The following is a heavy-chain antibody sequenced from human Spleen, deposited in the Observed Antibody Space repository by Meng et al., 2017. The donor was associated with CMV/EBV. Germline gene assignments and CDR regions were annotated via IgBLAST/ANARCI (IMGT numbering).Heavy chain of an antibody. CDR1: GFTVSSNY. CDR2: IYSGGST. J-gene: IGHJ2*01. CDR3: ARDYWGGYGDYWYFDL. V-gene: IGHV3-66*01. Sequence: VQLVESGGGLVQPGGSLRLSCAASGFTVSSNYMSWVRQAPGKGLEWVSVIYSGGSTYYADSVKGRFTISRDNSKNTLYLQMNSLRAEDTAVYYCARDYWGGYGDYWYFDLWGRGTLVTVSS. D-gene: IGHD4-17*01.